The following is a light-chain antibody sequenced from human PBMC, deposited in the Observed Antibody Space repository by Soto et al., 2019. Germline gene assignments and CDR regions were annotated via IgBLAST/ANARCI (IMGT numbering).Light chain of an antibody. V-gene: IGLV2-14*01. Sequence: QTALTQPASVSGSPGQSITISCTGTSSDIGGYKYVSWYQHHPGKAPKLMIYEVSNRPSGISNRFSGSKFGNTASLTISGLQAEDEADYYCSSYRSSSTLYVFGTGTKLTVL. CDR2: EVS. J-gene: IGLJ1*01. CDR3: SSYRSSSTLYV. CDR1: SSDIGGYKY.